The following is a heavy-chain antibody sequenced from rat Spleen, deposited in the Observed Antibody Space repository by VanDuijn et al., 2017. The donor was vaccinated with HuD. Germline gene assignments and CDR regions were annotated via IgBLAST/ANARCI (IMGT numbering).Heavy chain of an antibody. CDR1: GFTFSNYG. J-gene: IGHJ2*01. D-gene: IGHD3-1*01. CDR2: ISYDGGST. CDR3: ATKDY. V-gene: IGHV5-29*01. Sequence: EVHLVESGGGLVQPGGSLKLSCVASGFTFSNYGMAWVRQAPKKGLDWVAYISYDGGSTYYRDSVKGRFTISRDNPKSTLYLQMDSLRSEDTATYYCATKDYWGQGVMVTVSS.